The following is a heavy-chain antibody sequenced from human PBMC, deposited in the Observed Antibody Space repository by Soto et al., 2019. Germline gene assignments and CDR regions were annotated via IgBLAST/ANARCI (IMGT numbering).Heavy chain of an antibody. D-gene: IGHD3-3*01. V-gene: IGHV1-8*02. J-gene: IGHJ6*03. CDR2: MNPNSGNT. CDR3: ARGGSAIFGVVITHYYYYYMDV. Sequence: ASVKVSCTASGYTFTGYYMQWVRQAPGQGLEWMGWMNPNSGNTVYAQKFQGRVTMTRNTSISTAYMELSSLRSEDTAVYYCARGGSAIFGVVITHYYYYYMDVWGKGTTVTVSS. CDR1: GYTFTGYY.